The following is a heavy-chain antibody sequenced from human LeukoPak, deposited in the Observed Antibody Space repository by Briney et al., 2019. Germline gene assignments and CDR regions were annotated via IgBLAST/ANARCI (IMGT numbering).Heavy chain of an antibody. J-gene: IGHJ4*02. CDR1: GGSFSGYY. CDR2: INHSGST. Sequence: SETLSLTCAVYGGSFSGYYWSWIRQPPGKGLDGIGEINHSGSTNYNPSLQSRVTISVDTSKNQFSLKLSPAPPADTAVYYCARGPSVGASAYWGQGTLVTVSS. CDR3: ARGPSVGASAY. V-gene: IGHV4-34*01. D-gene: IGHD1-26*01.